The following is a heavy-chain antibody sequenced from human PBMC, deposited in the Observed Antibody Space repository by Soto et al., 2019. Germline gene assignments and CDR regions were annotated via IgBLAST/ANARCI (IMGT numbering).Heavy chain of an antibody. Sequence: ASVKVSCKASGYTFTSYYMHWVRQAPGQGLEWMGIINPSGGSTSYAQKFQGRVTMTRDTSTSTVYMELSSLRSEDTAVYYCARGEDGLRYFDWLFLYYFDYWGQGTLVTVSS. D-gene: IGHD3-9*01. J-gene: IGHJ4*02. V-gene: IGHV1-46*03. CDR1: GYTFTSYY. CDR2: INPSGGST. CDR3: ARGEDGLRYFDWLFLYYFDY.